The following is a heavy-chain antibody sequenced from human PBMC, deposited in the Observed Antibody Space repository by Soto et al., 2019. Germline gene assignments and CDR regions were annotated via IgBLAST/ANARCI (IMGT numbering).Heavy chain of an antibody. D-gene: IGHD2-2*01. V-gene: IGHV3-30-3*01. Sequence: QVQLVESGGGVVQPGRSLRLSCAASGFTFSSYARHWVRQAPGKGLEWVAVISYDGSNKYYADSVKGRFTISRDNSKNTLYLQMNSLRAEDTAVYYCARERGYCSSTSCSTYYFDYWGQGTLVTVSS. CDR2: ISYDGSNK. CDR1: GFTFSSYA. J-gene: IGHJ4*02. CDR3: ARERGYCSSTSCSTYYFDY.